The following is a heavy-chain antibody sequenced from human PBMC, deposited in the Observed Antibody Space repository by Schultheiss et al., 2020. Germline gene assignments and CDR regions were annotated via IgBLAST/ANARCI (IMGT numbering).Heavy chain of an antibody. J-gene: IGHJ4*02. Sequence: GGSLRLSCAASGFTFSSYGMHWVRQAPGKGLEWVAVISYDGSNKYYADSVKGRFTISRDNSKNTLYLQMNSLRAEDTAVYYCAKDISGDLYSSSSGIFDYWGQGTLVTLSS. D-gene: IGHD6-6*01. CDR3: AKDISGDLYSSSSGIFDY. V-gene: IGHV3-30*18. CDR1: GFTFSSYG. CDR2: ISYDGSNK.